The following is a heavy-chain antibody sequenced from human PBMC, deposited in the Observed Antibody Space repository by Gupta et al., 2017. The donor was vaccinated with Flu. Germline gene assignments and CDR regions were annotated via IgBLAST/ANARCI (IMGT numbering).Heavy chain of an antibody. CDR1: GFSFSNYG. V-gene: IGHV3-33*01. CDR3: SSVGDQDDYVIDS. J-gene: IGHJ4*02. D-gene: IGHD3-16*01. Sequence: QVQLVESGGGVVQPGGSLRLSCVAASGFSFSNYGMYWARQAVGKGLEWISVIWYDEKNKCVADAVKGRLTVSREKACKKMDLQIRSRTVEDTAVYFCSSVGDQDDYVIDSWGQGTLVTVSS. CDR2: IWYDEKNK.